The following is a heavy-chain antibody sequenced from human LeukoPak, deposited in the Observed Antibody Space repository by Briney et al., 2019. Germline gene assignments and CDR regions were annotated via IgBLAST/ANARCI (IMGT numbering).Heavy chain of an antibody. D-gene: IGHD6-19*01. J-gene: IGHJ3*02. CDR2: IYYSGNT. CDR1: GGSISSSNW. V-gene: IGHV4-4*02. CDR3: ARDRLRLLPAFDI. Sequence: SGTLSLTCAVSGGSISSSNWWSWVRQPPGKGLEWIGSIYYSGNTYYKPSLKSRVTISVDTSKNQFSLKLTSVTAADTAVYYCARDRLRLLPAFDIWGQGTMVTVSS.